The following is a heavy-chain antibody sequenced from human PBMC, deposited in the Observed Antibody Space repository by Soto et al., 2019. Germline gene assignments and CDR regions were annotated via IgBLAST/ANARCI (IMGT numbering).Heavy chain of an antibody. J-gene: IGHJ4*02. V-gene: IGHV5-51*01. Sequence: PGESLKISCKGSGYTFINYWIAWVRQMPGEGLEWMGIIYPGDSDIRYSPSFQGQVTISADKSISTAYLQWSSLRASDTAMYYCAKGGQCSGGICYRNFDYWGQGTLVTVS. D-gene: IGHD2-15*01. CDR1: GYTFINYW. CDR2: IYPGDSDI. CDR3: AKGGQCSGGICYRNFDY.